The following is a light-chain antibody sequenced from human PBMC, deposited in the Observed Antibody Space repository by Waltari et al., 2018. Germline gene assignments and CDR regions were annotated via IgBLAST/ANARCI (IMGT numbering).Light chain of an antibody. CDR2: AAS. J-gene: IGKJ1*01. Sequence: IQLTQSPSSLSASVGDRVTITCRASQGVNVYLAWYQQKPGKAPKLLIYAASTLQRGVSSRFRGSGSGTDFTLTINSLQPEDIATYYCQQFNASPRTFGQGTNVEIK. CDR1: QGVNVY. CDR3: QQFNASPRT. V-gene: IGKV1-9*01.